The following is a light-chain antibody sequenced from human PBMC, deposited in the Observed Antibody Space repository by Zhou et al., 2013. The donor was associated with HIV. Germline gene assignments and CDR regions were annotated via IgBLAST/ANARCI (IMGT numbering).Light chain of an antibody. CDR3: QQANSFPVT. CDR2: AAS. Sequence: AIRLTQSPSSLSASTGDRVTITCRASQGIGTYLAWYQQKPGKAPKLLIYAASSLQSGVPSRFSGSGSGTDFTLTISSLQPEDFATYYCQQANSFPVTFGGGTKVEIK. J-gene: IGKJ4*01. V-gene: IGKV1-8*01. CDR1: QGIGTY.